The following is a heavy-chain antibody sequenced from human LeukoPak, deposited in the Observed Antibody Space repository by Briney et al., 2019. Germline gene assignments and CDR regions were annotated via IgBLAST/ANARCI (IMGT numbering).Heavy chain of an antibody. V-gene: IGHV3-21*01. CDR2: ISSSSGYI. J-gene: IGHJ5*02. CDR3: AGVWFGRSGWFDP. CDR1: GFTFSSYS. D-gene: IGHD3-10*01. Sequence: GGSLRLSCAASGFTFSSYSMNWVRQAPGKGLEWVSFISSSSGYIYYADSVKGRFTISRDNAKNSLYLQLNGLRAEDTAVYYCAGVWFGRSGWFDPWGQGTLVTVSS.